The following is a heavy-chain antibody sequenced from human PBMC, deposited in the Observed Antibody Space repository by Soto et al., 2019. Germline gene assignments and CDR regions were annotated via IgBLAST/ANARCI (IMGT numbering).Heavy chain of an antibody. V-gene: IGHV4-59*08. D-gene: IGHD3-10*01. CDR3: AKTKEVYYGSGSYYAPYGMDV. CDR2: IYYSGST. CDR1: GGSISSYY. J-gene: IGHJ6*02. Sequence: ETLSLTCTVSGGSISSYYWSWIRQPPGKGLEWIGYIYYSGSTNYNPSLKSRVTISVDTSKNQFSLKLSSVTAADTAVYYCAKTKEVYYGSGSYYAPYGMDVWGQGTTVTVS.